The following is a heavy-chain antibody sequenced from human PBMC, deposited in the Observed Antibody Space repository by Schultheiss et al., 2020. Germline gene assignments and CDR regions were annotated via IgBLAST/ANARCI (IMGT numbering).Heavy chain of an antibody. D-gene: IGHD2-21*02. V-gene: IGHV3-7*04. Sequence: GGSLRLSCAASGFTFSDYWMTWVRQAPGKGLEWVANIKQDGSEKYYVDSVKDRFTISRDNAKNSLYLQMNSLRAEDTAVYYCARSDCGTDCKLLVGWGQGALVTVSS. CDR3: ARSDCGTDCKLLVG. J-gene: IGHJ4*02. CDR2: IKQDGSEK. CDR1: GFTFSDYW.